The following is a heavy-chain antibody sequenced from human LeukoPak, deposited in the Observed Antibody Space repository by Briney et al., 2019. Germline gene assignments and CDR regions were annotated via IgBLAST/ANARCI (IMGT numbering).Heavy chain of an antibody. D-gene: IGHD3-10*01. CDR2: IKPDGSET. Sequence: GGSLRLSCVASGFPFKGYWMTWVRQSPGKGLDWVANIKPDGSETDYLDSVKGRFTISRDNARDSLFLEMNNLRVDDTAVYYCARDGGELWPLDEWGQGILVTVSS. J-gene: IGHJ4*02. CDR1: GFPFKGYW. CDR3: ARDGGELWPLDE. V-gene: IGHV3-7*01.